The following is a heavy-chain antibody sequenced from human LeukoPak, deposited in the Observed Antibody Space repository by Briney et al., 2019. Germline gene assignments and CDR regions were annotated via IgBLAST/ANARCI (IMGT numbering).Heavy chain of an antibody. J-gene: IGHJ5*02. CDR3: AREMGYYDSSGYYRWFDP. Sequence: SETLSLTCTVSGGSISRYYWSWIRQPPGKGLEWIGYIYYSGSTNYNPSLKSRVTISVDTSKNQFSLKLSSVTAADTAVYYCAREMGYYDSSGYYRWFDPWGQGTLVTVCS. CDR1: GGSISRYY. D-gene: IGHD3-22*01. CDR2: IYYSGST. V-gene: IGHV4-59*01.